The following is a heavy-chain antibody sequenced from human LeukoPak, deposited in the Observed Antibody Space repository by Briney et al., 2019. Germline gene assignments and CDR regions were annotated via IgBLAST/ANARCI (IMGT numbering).Heavy chain of an antibody. V-gene: IGHV3-11*06. D-gene: IGHD3-10*01. CDR2: ITNRGTYT. Sequence: PGGSLRLSCAASGFTFSDYAMHWVRQAPGKGLEWVSYITNRGTYTNYADSVKGRFTISRDNAKNSLFLQMNNLGAEDTAVYYCAVALSGSYVYYHTMDVWGQGTTVTVSS. CDR1: GFTFSDYA. CDR3: AVALSGSYVYYHTMDV. J-gene: IGHJ6*02.